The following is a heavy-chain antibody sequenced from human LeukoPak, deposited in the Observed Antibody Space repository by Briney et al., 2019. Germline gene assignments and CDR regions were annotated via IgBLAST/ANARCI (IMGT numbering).Heavy chain of an antibody. CDR3: ARGALLSYSSGDY. D-gene: IGHD6-19*01. V-gene: IGHV1-2*02. CDR1: GYTFTSYD. J-gene: IGHJ4*02. Sequence: GTSVKVSCKASGYTFTSYDINWVREAPGQGLEWMGWINPNSGGTNYAQKFQGRVTMTRDTSISTAYMELSRLRSDDTAVYYCARGALLSYSSGDYWGQGTLVTVSS. CDR2: INPNSGGT.